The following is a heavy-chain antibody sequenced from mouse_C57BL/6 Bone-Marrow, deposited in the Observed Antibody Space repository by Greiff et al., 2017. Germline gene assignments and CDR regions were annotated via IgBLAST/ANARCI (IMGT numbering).Heavy chain of an antibody. CDR2: FYPGSGSI. J-gene: IGHJ1*03. CDR1: GYTFTEYT. Sequence: QVQLQQSGAELVKPGASVKLSCKASGYTFTEYTIHWVKQRSGQGLEWIGWFYPGSGSIKYNEKFKDKATLTADKSSSTVYMELSRLTSEDSAVYFCARHEEGYYGREGPYGWYFDVWGTGTTVTVSS. V-gene: IGHV1-62-2*01. D-gene: IGHD1-1*01. CDR3: ARHEEGYYGREGPYGWYFDV.